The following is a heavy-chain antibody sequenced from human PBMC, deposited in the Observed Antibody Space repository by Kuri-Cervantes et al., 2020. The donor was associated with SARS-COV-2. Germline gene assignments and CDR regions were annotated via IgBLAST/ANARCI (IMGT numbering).Heavy chain of an antibody. CDR1: GFTFDDYG. Sequence: GGSLRLSCAASGFTFDDYGMSWVRQAPGKGLEWVSGINWNGGTTHYADSVKGRFTVSRDNAKNSLYLQMNSLRAEDTALYYCARSAAAGSAGDFDYWGRGTLVTVSS. D-gene: IGHD6-13*01. CDR3: ARSAAAGSAGDFDY. J-gene: IGHJ4*02. CDR2: INWNGGTT. V-gene: IGHV3-20*04.